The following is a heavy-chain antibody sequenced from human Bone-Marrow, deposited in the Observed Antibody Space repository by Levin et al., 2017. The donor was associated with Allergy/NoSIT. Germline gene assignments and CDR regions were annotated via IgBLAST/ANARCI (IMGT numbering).Heavy chain of an antibody. J-gene: IGHJ4*02. CDR2: ITWDSRSL. Sequence: SCTASGFIFEDSAMHWVRQAPGKGLEWVSGITWDSRSLTYAGSVKGRFTITRDNAKNSLYLEMNSLRSEDTALYYCVRDPDDWGQGTLVTVSS. CDR3: VRDPDD. CDR1: GFIFEDSA. V-gene: IGHV3-9*01.